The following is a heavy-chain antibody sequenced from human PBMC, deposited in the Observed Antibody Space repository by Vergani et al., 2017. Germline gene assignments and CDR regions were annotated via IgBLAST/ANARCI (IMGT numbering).Heavy chain of an antibody. D-gene: IGHD6-13*01. CDR1: GFTFSSYV. Sequence: QVQLVESGGGVVQPGRSLRLSCAASGFTFSSYVMHWVRQAPGKGLEWVAVIWYDGSNKYFADSVRGRFTISRDNSKNTLYLQMNSLKTEDTAVYYCTTGWDSSSHGAYYYYYGMDVWGQGTTVTVSS. J-gene: IGHJ6*02. V-gene: IGHV3-33*01. CDR2: IWYDGSNK. CDR3: TTGWDSSSHGAYYYYYGMDV.